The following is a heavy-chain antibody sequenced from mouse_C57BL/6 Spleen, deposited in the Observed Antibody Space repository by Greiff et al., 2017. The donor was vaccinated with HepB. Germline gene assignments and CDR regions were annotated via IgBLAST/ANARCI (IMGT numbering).Heavy chain of an antibody. CDR1: GYAFTNYL. CDR3: AREEGDYDGTWFAY. D-gene: IGHD2-4*01. Sequence: QVQLQQSGAELVRPGTSVKVSCKASGYAFTNYLIEWVKQRPGQGLEWIGVINPGSGGTNYNEKFKGKATLTADKSSSTAYMQLSSLTSEDSAVYFCAREEGDYDGTWFAYWGQGTLVTVSA. V-gene: IGHV1-54*01. CDR2: INPGSGGT. J-gene: IGHJ3*01.